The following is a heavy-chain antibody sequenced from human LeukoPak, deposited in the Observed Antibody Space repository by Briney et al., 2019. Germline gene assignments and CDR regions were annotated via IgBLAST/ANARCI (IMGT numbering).Heavy chain of an antibody. CDR1: GFTFSSYS. J-gene: IGHJ6*02. D-gene: IGHD3-10*01. V-gene: IGHV3-21*01. CDR2: ISSSSGDI. CDR3: TRGSYGTV. Sequence: PGGSLRLSCAASGFTFSSYSMNWVRQAPGKGLEWVSSISSSSGDIYYADSVKGRFTISRDNGKNSVYLQMNSLRAEDTAVYYCTRGSYGTVWGQGTTVTVSS.